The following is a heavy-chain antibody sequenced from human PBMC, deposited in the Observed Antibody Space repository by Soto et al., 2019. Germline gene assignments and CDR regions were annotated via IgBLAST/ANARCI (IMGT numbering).Heavy chain of an antibody. J-gene: IGHJ4*02. CDR1: GGSISSYY. Sequence: SETLSLTCTVSGGSISSYYWSWIRQPPGKGLEWIGYIYYSGSTNYNPSLKSRVTISVDTSKNQFSLKLSSVTAADTAVYYCARVVVAATFLFDYWGQGTLVTVSS. V-gene: IGHV4-59*01. CDR2: IYYSGST. D-gene: IGHD2-15*01. CDR3: ARVVVAATFLFDY.